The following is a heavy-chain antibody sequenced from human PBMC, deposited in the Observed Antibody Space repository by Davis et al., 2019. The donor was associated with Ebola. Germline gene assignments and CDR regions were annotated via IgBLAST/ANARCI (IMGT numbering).Heavy chain of an antibody. J-gene: IGHJ2*01. CDR1: GGSISSGTYY. D-gene: IGHD6-6*01. CDR2: IYYNGGT. V-gene: IGHV4-39*07. CDR3: ARLSGLFSSSSGALYFDL. Sequence: GSLRLSCSVSGGSISSGTYYWGWVRQPPGKGLEWIGAIYYNGGTYYNSSLESRVTISLDTSKNQFSLKLRSVTAADTAVYFCARLSGLFSSSSGALYFDLWGRGTLVSVSS.